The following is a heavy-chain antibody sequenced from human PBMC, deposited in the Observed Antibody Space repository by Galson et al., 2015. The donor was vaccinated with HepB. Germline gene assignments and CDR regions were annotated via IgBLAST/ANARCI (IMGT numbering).Heavy chain of an antibody. CDR1: GFTFGSSP. CDR3: AKGDWMDV. D-gene: IGHD2-21*02. Sequence: SLRLSCAGSGFTFGSSPMTWVRQAPGKGLDWVSAITPSADRTFYADSVRGRFTISRDNSRNTPYLQMNSLRAEDTAVYFCAKGDWMDVWGQGTTVTVSS. J-gene: IGHJ6*02. V-gene: IGHV3-23*01. CDR2: ITPSADRT.